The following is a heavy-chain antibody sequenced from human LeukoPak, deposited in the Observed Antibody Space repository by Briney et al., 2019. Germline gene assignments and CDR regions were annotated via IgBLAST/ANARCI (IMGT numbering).Heavy chain of an antibody. V-gene: IGHV1-69*13. CDR3: ARKIAAVRTFGYYYYGTDV. Sequence: ASVKVSCKASGGTFSSYAISWVRQAPGQGLEWMGGIIPIFGTANYAQKFQGRVTITADESTSTAYMELSSLRSEDTAVYYCARKIAAVRTFGYYYYGTDVWGQGTTVTVSS. J-gene: IGHJ6*02. CDR2: IIPIFGTA. D-gene: IGHD3-16*01. CDR1: GGTFSSYA.